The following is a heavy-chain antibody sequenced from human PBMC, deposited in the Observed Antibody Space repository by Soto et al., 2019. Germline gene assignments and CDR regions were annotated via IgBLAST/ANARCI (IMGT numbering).Heavy chain of an antibody. V-gene: IGHV4-59*01. CDR1: GASITDSY. D-gene: IGHD3-3*01. CDR2: IYFSGVA. CDR3: ARGDSALAGSGAAY. Sequence: QMQMQESGPRLVKPSETLSLTCTVSGASITDSYWSWIRQPPEKGLEWIGYIYFSGVATYNPSLKSRATMSRDTSKNEFALKLTSVIAADTSLSYGARGDSALAGSGAAYWGQGTVVTVSS. J-gene: IGHJ1*01.